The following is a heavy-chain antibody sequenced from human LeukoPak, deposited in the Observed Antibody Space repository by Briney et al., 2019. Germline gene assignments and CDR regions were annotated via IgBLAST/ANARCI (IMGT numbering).Heavy chain of an antibody. V-gene: IGHV3-74*01. Sequence: GGSLRLSCAASGFTFSEFWMHWVRQAPGKGLVWVSRIHGDGSSTSYADSVKGRFTISRDNAKNSLYLQMNSLRAEDTALYYCARESSGSYLDYWGQGTLVTVSS. J-gene: IGHJ4*02. D-gene: IGHD1-26*01. CDR3: ARESSGSYLDY. CDR1: GFTFSEFW. CDR2: IHGDGSST.